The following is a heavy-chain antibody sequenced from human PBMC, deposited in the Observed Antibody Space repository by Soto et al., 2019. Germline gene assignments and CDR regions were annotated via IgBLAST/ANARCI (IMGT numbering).Heavy chain of an antibody. CDR3: ARDGSGSTSRYAGEFPYFDY. J-gene: IGHJ4*02. V-gene: IGHV1-2*04. D-gene: IGHD2-2*01. Sequence: ASVKVSCKASGYTFTGYYMHWVRQAPGQGLEWMGWINPNSGGTNYAQKFQGWVTMTRDTSISTAYMELSRLRSDDTAVYYCARDGSGSTSRYAGEFPYFDYWGQETLVTVSS. CDR1: GYTFTGYY. CDR2: INPNSGGT.